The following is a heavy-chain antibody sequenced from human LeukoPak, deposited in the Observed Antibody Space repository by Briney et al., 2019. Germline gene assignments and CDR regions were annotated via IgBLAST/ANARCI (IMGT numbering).Heavy chain of an antibody. Sequence: ETLSLTCTVSGGSISSYYWSWIRQPAGKGLEWIGRIYPRGSTTYNSFFKSRVTMSPDTSKNHFTLKLSSVTAADTAVYYCARGRYCTATTCDAGGDAFDIWGQGTMVTVSS. CDR1: GGSISSYY. CDR2: IYPRGST. V-gene: IGHV4-4*07. J-gene: IGHJ3*02. D-gene: IGHD2-2*01. CDR3: ARGRYCTATTCDAGGDAFDI.